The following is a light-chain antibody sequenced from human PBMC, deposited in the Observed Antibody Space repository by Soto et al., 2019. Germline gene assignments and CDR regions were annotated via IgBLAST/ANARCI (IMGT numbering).Light chain of an antibody. CDR3: QQYGGSPRSA. Sequence: ELVLTQSPGSLSFSPGARASLSCRASELLRSVYLAWYQQRPGQPPRLLISGASNRATGIPDRFSGSWSGTDFTLNINRLEPEDGAIYYCQQYGGSPRSAFGQGTRLEIK. J-gene: IGKJ5*01. CDR2: GAS. CDR1: ELLRSVY. V-gene: IGKV3-20*01.